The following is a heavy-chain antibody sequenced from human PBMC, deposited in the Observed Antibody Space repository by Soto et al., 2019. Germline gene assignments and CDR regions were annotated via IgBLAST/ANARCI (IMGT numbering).Heavy chain of an antibody. CDR2: IYYSGST. D-gene: IGHD6-13*01. V-gene: IGHV4-31*03. CDR3: AREGRLATAGRFDY. CDR1: GGSISSGDYY. J-gene: IGHJ4*02. Sequence: SETLSLTCTVSGGSISSGDYYWSWIRQVPKKGLEWIGYIYYSGSTYYNPSLQSRVAMSVDTSKNQFSLKLSSVTAADTAIYYCAREGRLATAGRFDYWGQGTLVTVS.